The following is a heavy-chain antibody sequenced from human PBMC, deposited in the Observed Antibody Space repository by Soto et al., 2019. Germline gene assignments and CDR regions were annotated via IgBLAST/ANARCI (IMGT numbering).Heavy chain of an antibody. CDR2: ISGSGGST. Sequence: GGSLRLSCAASGFAFGNYWMSWVRQAPGKGLEWVSAISGSGGSTYYADSVKGRFTISRDNSKNTLYLQMNSLRAEDTAVYYCAKDSLRGPSYSYGMAVWGQGTTVPVSS. CDR3: AKDSLRGPSYSYGMAV. J-gene: IGHJ6*02. D-gene: IGHD3-10*01. V-gene: IGHV3-23*01. CDR1: GFAFGNYW.